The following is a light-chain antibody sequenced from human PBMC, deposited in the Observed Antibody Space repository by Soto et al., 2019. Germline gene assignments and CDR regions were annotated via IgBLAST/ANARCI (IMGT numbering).Light chain of an antibody. CDR3: QSYDSSLSGNV. CDR1: SSNIGAGYD. CDR2: GNS. Sequence: QSVLTQPPSVSGATGQRVTISCTGSSSNIGAGYDVHWYQQLPGTAPKLLIYGNSNRPSGVPDRFSGSKSGTAASLAITGLQGKDEADYYCQSYDSSLSGNVFGTGTKVTVL. J-gene: IGLJ1*01. V-gene: IGLV1-40*01.